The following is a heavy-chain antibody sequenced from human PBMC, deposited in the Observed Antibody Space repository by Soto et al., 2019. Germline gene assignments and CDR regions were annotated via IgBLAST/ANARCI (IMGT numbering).Heavy chain of an antibody. V-gene: IGHV3-30*18. J-gene: IGHJ4*02. Sequence: QVQLVESGGGVVQPGRSLRLSCAASGFTFSSYGMHWVRQAPGKGLEWVAVISYDGSNIYYADSVKGRFTISRDNSKNTLYLQMDSLRAEDTAVYYCAKGWASGYFDYWGQGTLVTVSS. CDR3: AKGWASGYFDY. CDR2: ISYDGSNI. D-gene: IGHD3-10*01. CDR1: GFTFSSYG.